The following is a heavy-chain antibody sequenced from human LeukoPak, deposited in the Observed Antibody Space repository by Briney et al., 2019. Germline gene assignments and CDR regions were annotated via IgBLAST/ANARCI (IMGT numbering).Heavy chain of an antibody. D-gene: IGHD5-18*01. V-gene: IGHV3-30-3*01. J-gene: IGHJ4*02. CDR3: AKDGGYTAMVTPHFDY. Sequence: GGSLRLSCAASGFTFSSYAMHWVRQAPGKGLEWVAVISYDGSNKYYADSVKGRFTISRDNSKNTLYLQMNSLRAEDTAVYYCAKDGGYTAMVTPHFDYWGQGTLVTVSS. CDR1: GFTFSSYA. CDR2: ISYDGSNK.